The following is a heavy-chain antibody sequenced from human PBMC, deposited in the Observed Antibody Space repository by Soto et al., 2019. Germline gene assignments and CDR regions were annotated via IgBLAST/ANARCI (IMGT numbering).Heavy chain of an antibody. CDR3: AKDRVDTAMDY. Sequence: QVQLVESGGGVVQPGRSLRLSCAASGFTFSSSGMHWVRQAPGKGLEWVAVISYDGSNKYYADSVKGRFTISRDNSKNTLYLQMNSLRAEDTAVYYCAKDRVDTAMDYWGQGTLVTVSS. D-gene: IGHD5-18*01. CDR2: ISYDGSNK. CDR1: GFTFSSSG. V-gene: IGHV3-30*18. J-gene: IGHJ4*02.